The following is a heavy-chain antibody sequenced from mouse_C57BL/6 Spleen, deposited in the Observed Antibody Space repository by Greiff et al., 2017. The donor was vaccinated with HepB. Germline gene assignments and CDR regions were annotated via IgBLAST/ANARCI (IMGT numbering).Heavy chain of an antibody. V-gene: IGHV5-6*01. J-gene: IGHJ2*01. D-gene: IGHD2-10*02. CDR1: GFTFSSYG. CDR2: ISSGGSYT. Sequence: EVKLMESGGDLVKPGGSLKLSCAASGFTFSSYGMSWVRQTPDKRLEWVATISSGGSYTYYPDSVKVRFTISRDNAKNTLYLQMSSLKSEDTAMYYCARHGGYGNSFDYWGQGTTLTVSS. CDR3: ARHGGYGNSFDY.